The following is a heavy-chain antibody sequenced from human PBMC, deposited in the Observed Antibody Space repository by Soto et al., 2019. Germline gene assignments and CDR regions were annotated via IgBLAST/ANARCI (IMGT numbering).Heavy chain of an antibody. Sequence: SETLSLTCTVSGGSISSYYWSWIRQPPGKGLEWIGYIYYSGSTNYNPSLKSRVTISVDTSKNQFSLKLSSVTAADTAVYYCARHEITFGGVIVNFDYWGQGTLVTVSS. D-gene: IGHD3-16*02. CDR3: ARHEITFGGVIVNFDY. V-gene: IGHV4-59*08. CDR2: IYYSGST. J-gene: IGHJ4*02. CDR1: GGSISSYY.